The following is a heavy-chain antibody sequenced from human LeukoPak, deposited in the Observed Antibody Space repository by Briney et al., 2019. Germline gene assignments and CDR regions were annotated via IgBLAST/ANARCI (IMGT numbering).Heavy chain of an antibody. D-gene: IGHD4-17*01. CDR1: GGSFSGYY. J-gene: IGHJ4*02. CDR3: ARAPNIDYGDYGEFDY. V-gene: IGHV4-34*01. Sequence: KSSETVSLTCAVYGGSFSGYYWSWIRQPPGKGLEWIGEINHSGSTNYNPSLKSRVTISVDTSKNQFSLKLSSVTAADTAVYYCARAPNIDYGDYGEFDYWGQGTLVTVSS. CDR2: INHSGST.